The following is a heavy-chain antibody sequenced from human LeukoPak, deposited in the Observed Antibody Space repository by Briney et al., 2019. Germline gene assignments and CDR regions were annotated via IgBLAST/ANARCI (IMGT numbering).Heavy chain of an antibody. V-gene: IGHV3-30-3*01. D-gene: IGHD3-22*01. CDR3: ARGGYYYDSSDHAFDI. CDR2: ISYDGSNK. Sequence: GGSLRLSCAASGFTFSSYAMHWVRQAPCKGLEWVAVISYDGSNKYYADSVKGRFTISRDNSRNTLYLQMNSLRAEDTAVYYCARGGYYYDSSDHAFDIWGQGTMVTVSS. CDR1: GFTFSSYA. J-gene: IGHJ3*02.